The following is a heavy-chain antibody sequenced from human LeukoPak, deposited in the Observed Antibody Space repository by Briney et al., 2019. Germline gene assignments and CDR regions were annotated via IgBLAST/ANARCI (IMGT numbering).Heavy chain of an antibody. Sequence: PGGSLRLSCAASAFTFSSRGMHWVRQAPGKGLEWVAAISYDGSNKYYADSVKGRFTISRDNSKNTLYLQMNSLRAEDTAVYYCARLYSSGWYPDYWGQGTLVTVSS. CDR1: AFTFSSRG. V-gene: IGHV3-33*01. CDR2: ISYDGSNK. D-gene: IGHD6-19*01. CDR3: ARLYSSGWYPDY. J-gene: IGHJ4*02.